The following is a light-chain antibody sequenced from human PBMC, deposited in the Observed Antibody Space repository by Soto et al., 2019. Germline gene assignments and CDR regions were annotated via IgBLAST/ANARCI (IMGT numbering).Light chain of an antibody. CDR3: SSYTSSSTLV. Sequence: QSALTQPASVSGSPGQSITISCTGTSSDVGGYNYVSWYQQHPGKAPKLMIYEVSNRPSGVSKRFSGSKSGNTASLTISGPQAEDEADYYCSSYTSSSTLVFGGGTKLTVL. CDR2: EVS. CDR1: SSDVGGYNY. V-gene: IGLV2-14*01. J-gene: IGLJ2*01.